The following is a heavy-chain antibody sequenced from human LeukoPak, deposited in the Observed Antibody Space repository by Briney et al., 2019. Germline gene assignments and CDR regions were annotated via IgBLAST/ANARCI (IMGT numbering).Heavy chain of an antibody. D-gene: IGHD6-13*01. CDR2: IYYSGST. CDR1: GGSISSYY. CDR3: ARDPGIAAAGTDAFDI. J-gene: IGHJ3*02. Sequence: PSETLSLTCTVSGGSISSYYWSWIRQPPGKGLEWIGYIYYSGSTNYNPSLKSRVTISVDTSKNQFSLKLSSVTAADTAVYYCARDPGIAAAGTDAFDIWGQGTMVTVSS. V-gene: IGHV4-59*12.